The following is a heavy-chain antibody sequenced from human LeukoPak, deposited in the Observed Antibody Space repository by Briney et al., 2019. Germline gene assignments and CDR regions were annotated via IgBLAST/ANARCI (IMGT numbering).Heavy chain of an antibody. D-gene: IGHD5-18*01. CDR3: ARGKYNRGYSYGNFDY. Sequence: SETLSLACAVYGGSFSGYYWSWIRQPPGKGLEWIGEINHSGSTNYNPSLKSRVTISVDTSKNQFSLKLSSVTAADTAVYYCARGKYNRGYSYGNFDYWGQGTLVTVPS. CDR1: GGSFSGYY. J-gene: IGHJ4*02. CDR2: INHSGST. V-gene: IGHV4-34*01.